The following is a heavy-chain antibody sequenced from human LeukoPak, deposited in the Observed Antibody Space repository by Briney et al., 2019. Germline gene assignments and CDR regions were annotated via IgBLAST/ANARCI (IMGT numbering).Heavy chain of an antibody. V-gene: IGHV3-7*01. CDR3: ARDQLDVYDFWSGRRTQDYYMDV. D-gene: IGHD3-3*01. CDR1: GFTFSSYW. CDR2: IKQDGSEK. Sequence: GGTLRLSCAASGFTFSSYWMSWVRQAPGKGLEWVANIKQDGSEKYYVDSVKGRFTISRDNAKNSLYLQMNSLRAEDTAVYYCARDQLDVYDFWSGRRTQDYYMDVWGKGTTVTVSS. J-gene: IGHJ6*03.